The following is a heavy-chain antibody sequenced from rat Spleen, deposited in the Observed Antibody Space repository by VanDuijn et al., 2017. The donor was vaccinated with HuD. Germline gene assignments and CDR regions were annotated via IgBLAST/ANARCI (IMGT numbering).Heavy chain of an antibody. J-gene: IGHJ2*01. V-gene: IGHV5-22*01. CDR3: ATTRVSDY. D-gene: IGHD1-4*01. Sequence: EVQLVESGGGLVQPGRSLKLSCAASGFTFSDYYMAWVRQAPKKGLEWVASISYEGSSTYYGDSVKGRFTISRDNAKSTLYLQMNSLRSEDTATYYCATTRVSDYWGQGVMVTVSS. CDR1: GFTFSDYY. CDR2: ISYEGSST.